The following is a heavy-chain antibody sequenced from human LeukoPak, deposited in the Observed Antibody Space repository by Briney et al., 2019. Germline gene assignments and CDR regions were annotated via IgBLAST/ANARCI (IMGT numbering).Heavy chain of an antibody. V-gene: IGHV6-1*01. CDR3: ARHATLRYFDWFPSLGWFDP. Sequence: KPSQTLSLTCAISGDSVSSNSAAWNWIRQSPSRGLEWLGRTYYRSKWYNDYAVSVKSRITINPDTSKNQFSLKLSSVTAADTAVYYCARHATLRYFDWFPSLGWFDPWGQGTLVTVSS. CDR1: GDSVSSNSAA. D-gene: IGHD3-9*01. J-gene: IGHJ5*02. CDR2: TYYRSKWYN.